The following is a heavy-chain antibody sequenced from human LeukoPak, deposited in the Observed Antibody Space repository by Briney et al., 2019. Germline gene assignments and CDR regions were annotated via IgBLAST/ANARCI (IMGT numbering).Heavy chain of an antibody. D-gene: IGHD3-10*01. Sequence: SETLSLTCAVSGGSISSGSYYWSWIRQPAGKGLEWIGRIYTSGSTNYNPSLKSRVTISVDTSKNQFSRKLSSVTAADTAVYYCARGPTTMVRGVIGFDPWGQGTLVTVSS. CDR3: ARGPTTMVRGVIGFDP. CDR2: IYTSGST. CDR1: GGSISSGSYY. V-gene: IGHV4-61*02. J-gene: IGHJ5*02.